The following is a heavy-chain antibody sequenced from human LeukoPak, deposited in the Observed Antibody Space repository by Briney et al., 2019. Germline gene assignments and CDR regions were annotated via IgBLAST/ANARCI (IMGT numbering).Heavy chain of an antibody. D-gene: IGHD2-2*01. V-gene: IGHV4-39*01. J-gene: IGHJ5*02. CDR3: ASSYCSSTSCYYFDNWLDP. Sequence: PSETLSLTCTVSGGSISSSSYYWGWIRQPPGKGLEWIGSIYYSGSTYYNPSLKSRVTISVDTSKNQFSLKLSSVTAADTAVYYCASSYCSSTSCYYFDNWLDPWGQGTLVTVSS. CDR1: GGSISSSSYY. CDR2: IYYSGST.